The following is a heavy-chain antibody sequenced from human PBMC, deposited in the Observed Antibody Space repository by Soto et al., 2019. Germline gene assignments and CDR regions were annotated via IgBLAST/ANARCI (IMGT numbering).Heavy chain of an antibody. D-gene: IGHD2-21*01. J-gene: IGHJ5*02. CDR2: IDYSGTT. CDR3: ARDRGDYSTSRNWFDP. CDR1: DDSISLYY. V-gene: IGHV4-59*12. Sequence: SETLSLTCTVSDDSISLYYWRWIRQPPGKRLEWIGFIDYSGTTKYSPSLKSRVTISVDTSKNQFSLKLSSVTAADTAVYYCARDRGDYSTSRNWFDPWGQGTLVTVSS.